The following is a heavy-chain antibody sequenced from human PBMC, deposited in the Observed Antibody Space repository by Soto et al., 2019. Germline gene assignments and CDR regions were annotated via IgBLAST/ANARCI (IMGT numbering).Heavy chain of an antibody. Sequence: QPGGALRLSCAASGFTFSSYAMSWVRQAPGKGLEWVSAISGSGGSTYYADSVKGRFTISRDNSKNTLYLQMNSLRAEDTAVYYCAKDGFGDDSSGYYYGYYFDYWGQGTLVTVSS. J-gene: IGHJ4*02. CDR2: ISGSGGST. V-gene: IGHV3-23*01. CDR1: GFTFSSYA. D-gene: IGHD3-22*01. CDR3: AKDGFGDDSSGYYYGYYFDY.